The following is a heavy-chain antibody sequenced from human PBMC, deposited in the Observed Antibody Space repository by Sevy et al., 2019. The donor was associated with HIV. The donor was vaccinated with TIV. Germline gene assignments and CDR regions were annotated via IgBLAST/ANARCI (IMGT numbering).Heavy chain of an antibody. V-gene: IGHV3-21*01. J-gene: IGHJ6*02. D-gene: IGHD1-26*01. CDR3: ARDRGVGTSSYGMDV. Sequence: GGYLRLSCAASGLTFISFSSSSMNWVRQAPGKGLEWVSSISSAGTYIYYADSMKGRFTISRDNAKSSVYLQMNSLRAEDTAVYYCARDRGVGTSSYGMDVWGQGTTVTVSS. CDR1: GLTFISFSSSS. CDR2: ISSAGTYI.